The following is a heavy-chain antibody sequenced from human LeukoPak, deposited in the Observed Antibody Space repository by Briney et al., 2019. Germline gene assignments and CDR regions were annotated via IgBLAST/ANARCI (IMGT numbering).Heavy chain of an antibody. CDR1: GGTFSSYT. V-gene: IGHV1-69*04. CDR3: ARDSAVAGIYY. CDR2: IIPILGIA. D-gene: IGHD6-19*01. J-gene: IGHJ4*02. Sequence: SVKVSCKASGGTFSSYTISWVRQAPGQGLEWMGRIIPILGIANYAQKFQGRVTITADKSTSTAYMELSSLRSEETAVYYCARDSAVAGIYYWGQGTLVTVSS.